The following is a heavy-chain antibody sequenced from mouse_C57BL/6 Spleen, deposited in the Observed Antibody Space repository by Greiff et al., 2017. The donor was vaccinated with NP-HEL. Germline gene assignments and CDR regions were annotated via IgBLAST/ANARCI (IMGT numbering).Heavy chain of an antibody. CDR1: GYTFTSYW. CDR3: ARYYYGSSDY. V-gene: IGHV1-52*01. J-gene: IGHJ2*01. CDR2: IDPSDSET. Sequence: QVQLKQPGAELVRPGSSVKLSCKASGYTFTSYWMHWVKQRPIQGLEWIGNIDPSDSETHYNQKFKDKATLTVDKSSSTAYMQLSSLTSEDSAVYYCARYYYGSSDYWGQGTTLTVSS. D-gene: IGHD1-1*01.